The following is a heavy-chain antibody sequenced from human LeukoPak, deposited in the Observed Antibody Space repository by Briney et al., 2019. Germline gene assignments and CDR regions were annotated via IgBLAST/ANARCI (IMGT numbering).Heavy chain of an antibody. V-gene: IGHV4-30-4*01. J-gene: IGHJ4*02. Sequence: SETLSLTCTVSGGSISSGDYYWSWIRQPPGKGLEWIGYIYYSGSTYYNPSLKSRVTISADTSKNQFSLKLSSVTAADTAVYYCARGYSYGWYFDYWGQGTLVTVSS. D-gene: IGHD5-18*01. CDR3: ARGYSYGWYFDY. CDR2: IYYSGST. CDR1: GGSISSGDYY.